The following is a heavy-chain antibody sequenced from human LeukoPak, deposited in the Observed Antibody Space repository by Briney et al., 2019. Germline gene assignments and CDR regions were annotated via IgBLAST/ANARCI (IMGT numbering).Heavy chain of an antibody. CDR3: ARVVGYCSGGSCNIYYYYYGMDV. V-gene: IGHV4-4*07. Sequence: PSETLSLTCTVSGGSISSYYWSWIRQPAGKGLEWIGRIYTSGSTDYNPSLKSRVTISVDTSKNQFSLKLSSVTAADTAVYYCARVVGYCSGGSCNIYYYYYGMDVWGQGTTVTVSS. J-gene: IGHJ6*02. CDR2: IYTSGST. CDR1: GGSISSYY. D-gene: IGHD2-15*01.